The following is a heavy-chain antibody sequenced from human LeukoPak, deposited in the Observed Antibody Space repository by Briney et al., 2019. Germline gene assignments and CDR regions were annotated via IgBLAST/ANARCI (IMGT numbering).Heavy chain of an antibody. CDR3: ARVYTGNRWHFDY. CDR1: GFTFSTYW. CDR2: IKRDGSET. Sequence: GGSLRLSCAASGFTFSTYWMSWVRQAPGKGLECVANIKRDGSETYYVDSVKGRFTIFRDDARSSLYLQMNSLRAEDTAVYFCARVYTGNRWHFDYWGQGTLVTVSS. V-gene: IGHV3-7*03. D-gene: IGHD2-2*02. J-gene: IGHJ4*02.